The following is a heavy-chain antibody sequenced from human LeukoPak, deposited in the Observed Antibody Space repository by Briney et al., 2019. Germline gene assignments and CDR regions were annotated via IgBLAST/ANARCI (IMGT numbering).Heavy chain of an antibody. Sequence: ASVKVSCKASGYTFTSYDINWVRQATGQGLEWMGWMNPNSGNTGYAQKFQGRVTMTRNTSISTAYMELSSLRSEDTAVYYCARGSRGSMVRGVMGWFDPWGQGTLVTVSS. CDR2: MNPNSGNT. D-gene: IGHD3-10*01. CDR1: GYTFTSYD. CDR3: ARGSRGSMVRGVMGWFDP. J-gene: IGHJ5*02. V-gene: IGHV1-8*01.